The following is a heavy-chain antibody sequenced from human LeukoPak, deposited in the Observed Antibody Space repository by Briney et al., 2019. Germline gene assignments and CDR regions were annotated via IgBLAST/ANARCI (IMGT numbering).Heavy chain of an antibody. D-gene: IGHD3-22*01. V-gene: IGHV3-33*01. Sequence: GGSLRLSCAASGFAFRTHGMHWVRQAPGKGLDWVAVIWYDGSNKNYADSVKGRFTISRDNSKNTLFLQMNSLRDEDTAVYHCARGSYSSGWYLDYWGQGTLVTVSS. CDR2: IWYDGSNK. J-gene: IGHJ4*02. CDR1: GFAFRTHG. CDR3: ARGSYSSGWYLDY.